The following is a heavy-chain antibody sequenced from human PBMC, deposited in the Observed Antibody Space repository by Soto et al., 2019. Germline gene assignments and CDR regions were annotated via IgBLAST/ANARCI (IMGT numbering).Heavy chain of an antibody. CDR3: ARRLGTMIRGLINYYYAMDV. Sequence: GGSLRLSCAASGFTFSSYDMHWVRQATGKGLEWVSAIGTAGDTYYPGSVKGRSTISRENAKNSLYLQMNSLRAGDTAVYYCARRLGTMIRGLINYYYAMDVWGQGTTVTVSS. V-gene: IGHV3-13*04. CDR1: GFTFSSYD. J-gene: IGHJ6*02. D-gene: IGHD3-10*01. CDR2: IGTAGDT.